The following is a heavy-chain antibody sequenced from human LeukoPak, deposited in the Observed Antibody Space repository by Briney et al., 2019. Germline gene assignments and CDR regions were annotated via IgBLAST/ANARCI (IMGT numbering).Heavy chain of an antibody. V-gene: IGHV7-4-1*02. Sequence: ASAKVSCKASGYTFTSYAMNWVRQAPGQGLEWMGWINTNTGNPTYAQGFTGRFVFSLDTSVSTAYLQISSLKAEDTAVYYCASQELGNWFDPWGQGTLVTVSS. D-gene: IGHD3-3*02. CDR2: INTNTGNP. CDR1: GYTFTSYA. CDR3: ASQELGNWFDP. J-gene: IGHJ5*02.